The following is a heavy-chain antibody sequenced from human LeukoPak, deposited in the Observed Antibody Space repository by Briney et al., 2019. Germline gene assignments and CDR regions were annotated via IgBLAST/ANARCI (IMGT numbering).Heavy chain of an antibody. V-gene: IGHV4-39*07. J-gene: IGHJ6*03. CDR1: GGSISSSSYY. CDR2: IYYSGST. Sequence: SETLSLTCTVSGGSISSSSYYWGWIRQPPGKGLEWIGSIYYSGSTYYNPSLKSRVTISVDTSKNQFSLKLSSVTAADTAVYYCARLGYCSSTSCFHIYYYYYMDVWDKGTTVTVSS. D-gene: IGHD2-2*01. CDR3: ARLGYCSSTSCFHIYYYYYMDV.